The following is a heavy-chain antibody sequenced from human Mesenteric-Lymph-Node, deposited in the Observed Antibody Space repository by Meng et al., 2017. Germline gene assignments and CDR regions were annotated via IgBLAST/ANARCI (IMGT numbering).Heavy chain of an antibody. CDR2: ISSSGSTI. Sequence: GESLKISCAASGFTFSSYEMNWVRQAPGKGLEWVSYISSSGSTIYYADSVKGRFTISRDNAKNSLYLQMNSLRAEDTAVYYCARETVDTIFGVVTFDPWGQGTLVTVSS. CDR3: ARETVDTIFGVVTFDP. J-gene: IGHJ5*02. CDR1: GFTFSSYE. D-gene: IGHD3-3*01. V-gene: IGHV3-48*03.